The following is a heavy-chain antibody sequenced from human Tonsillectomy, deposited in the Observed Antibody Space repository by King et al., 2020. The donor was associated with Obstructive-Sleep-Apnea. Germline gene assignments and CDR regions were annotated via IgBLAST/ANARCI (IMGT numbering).Heavy chain of an antibody. CDR2: IYSGGST. CDR3: ARRGDYAPSDAFDI. CDR1: GFTVSSNY. V-gene: IGHV3-66*01. D-gene: IGHD4-17*01. J-gene: IGHJ3*02. Sequence: VQLVESGGGLVQPGGSLRLSCAASGFTVSSNYMSWVRQAPGKGLEWVSVIYSGGSTYYADSVKGRFTISRDNSKNTLYLQMNSLRAEDTAVYYCARRGDYAPSDAFDIWSQGTMVTVSS.